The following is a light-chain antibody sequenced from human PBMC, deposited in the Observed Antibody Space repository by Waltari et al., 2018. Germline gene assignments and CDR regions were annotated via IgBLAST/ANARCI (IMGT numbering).Light chain of an antibody. J-gene: IGKJ1*01. CDR2: GAS. V-gene: IGKV3-20*01. CDR1: QRVSRA. Sequence: EIVLTQSPGTLYLSPGESATLSCRASQRVSRALAWYPLNPCQAPRLLIYGASNSATGIPDRFSGSGSGTDFSLIISRLGPEDFVVYYCQHYVSLPVTFGQGTKVEIK. CDR3: QHYVSLPVT.